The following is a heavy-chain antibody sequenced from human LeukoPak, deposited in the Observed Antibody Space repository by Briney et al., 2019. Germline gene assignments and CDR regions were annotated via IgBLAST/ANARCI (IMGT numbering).Heavy chain of an antibody. Sequence: SEALSLTCAVSGGSIGSYYWSWLRQPPGRGLEWIGYIYYSGTTNYNPSLKSQVTISVDTSKNQFSLKLTSVTAADTAVYYCAREDPQTTVPEGLDVWGQGTTVTVSS. D-gene: IGHD4-17*01. CDR2: IYYSGTT. J-gene: IGHJ6*02. V-gene: IGHV4-59*01. CDR3: AREDPQTTVPEGLDV. CDR1: GGSIGSYY.